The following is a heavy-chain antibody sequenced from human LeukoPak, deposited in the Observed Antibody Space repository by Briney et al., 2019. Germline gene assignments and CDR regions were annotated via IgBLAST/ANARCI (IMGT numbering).Heavy chain of an antibody. Sequence: GGSLTLSCAGSGFTLSSYAMSWVRQAPGQGLEWVSVISGSGDYTSYADSVRRRFTISRDNSRNTLYPQMISLRPEDTSVYYWAKDPSIWKYCTNGVCSPFDYWGQGTLVTVSS. CDR3: AKDPSIWKYCTNGVCSPFDY. V-gene: IGHV3-23*01. J-gene: IGHJ4*02. D-gene: IGHD2-8*01. CDR2: ISGSGDYT. CDR1: GFTLSSYA.